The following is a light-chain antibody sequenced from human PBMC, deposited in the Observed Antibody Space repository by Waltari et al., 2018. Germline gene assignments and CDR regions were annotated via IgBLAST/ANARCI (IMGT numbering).Light chain of an antibody. V-gene: IGKV4-1*01. CDR1: PSVLYSSNNKNY. CDR3: HQYYVTPPDGKT. CDR2: WAS. Sequence: DIVMTQSPDSLAVSLGEGATINCKSSPSVLYSSNNKNYLAWYQQKAGQPPKLLIYWASTRESGVPDRFSGSGSGTDFTLTISSLQAEDVAVYYCHQYYVTPPDGKTFGQGTKVEIK. J-gene: IGKJ1*01.